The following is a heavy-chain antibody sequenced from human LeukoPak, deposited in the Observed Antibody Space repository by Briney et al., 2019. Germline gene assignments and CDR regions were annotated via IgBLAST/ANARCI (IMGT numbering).Heavy chain of an antibody. CDR2: IRYDGSNK. J-gene: IGHJ4*02. V-gene: IGHV3-30*02. Sequence: GGSLRLSCAASGFTFSSYGMHWVRQAPGKGLEWVAFIRYDGSNKYYADSVKGRFTISRDNSKNTLYLQMNSLRAEDTAVYYCAKDGYSSGWYEDYFDYWGQGTLVTVSS. CDR3: AKDGYSSGWYEDYFDY. D-gene: IGHD6-19*01. CDR1: GFTFSSYG.